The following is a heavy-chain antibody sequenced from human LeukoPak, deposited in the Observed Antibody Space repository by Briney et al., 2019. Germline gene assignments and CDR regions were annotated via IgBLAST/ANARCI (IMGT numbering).Heavy chain of an antibody. CDR2: INSDGSWT. CDR3: AKAPYTSSWYYFDY. Sequence: GGSLRLSCAASGNYWMHWVRQAPGKGLVWVSHINSDGSWTSYADSVKGRFTISRDNSKNTLYLQMNSLRAEDTALYYCAKAPYTSSWYYFDYWGQGTLVTVSS. D-gene: IGHD6-13*01. J-gene: IGHJ4*02. CDR1: GNYW. V-gene: IGHV3-74*01.